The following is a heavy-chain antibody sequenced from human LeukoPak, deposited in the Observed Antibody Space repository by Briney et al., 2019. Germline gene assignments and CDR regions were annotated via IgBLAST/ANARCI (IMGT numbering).Heavy chain of an antibody. Sequence: GGSLRLSCAASGFSFSDYYMICIRQAPGKGREGVSYMGGSSSYTNYAYSVKGRFSISRDNAKKSLYLQLNRLRAEDTPVYFCARTPVKRGYNYEYYFDYWRQGTLLSVPP. CDR3: ARTPVKRGYNYEYYFDY. CDR2: MGGSSSYT. V-gene: IGHV3-11*03. D-gene: IGHD5-18*01. CDR1: GFSFSDYY. J-gene: IGHJ4*02.